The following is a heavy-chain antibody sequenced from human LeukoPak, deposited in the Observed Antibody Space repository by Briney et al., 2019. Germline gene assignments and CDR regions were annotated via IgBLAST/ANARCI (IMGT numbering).Heavy chain of an antibody. V-gene: IGHV1-24*01. CDR1: RDTLTPLS. CDR2: FDTEDGET. CDR3: ARSERGKLPCMQFDY. D-gene: IGHD2-8*01. Sequence: ASVKVSCKVSRDTLTPLSMQCVREAPGNGREWMGGFDTEDGETNYAQKFRGRVTMTKDTSTDTVYMELSSPKDADTAVYYCARSERGKLPCMQFDYWGQGTLVTVSS. J-gene: IGHJ4*02.